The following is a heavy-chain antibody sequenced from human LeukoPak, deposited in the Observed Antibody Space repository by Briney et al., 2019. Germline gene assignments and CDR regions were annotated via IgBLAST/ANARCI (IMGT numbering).Heavy chain of an antibody. D-gene: IGHD2-2*02. Sequence: SETLSLTCAVSGYSISSGYYWGWIRQPPGKGLGWIGNIYHSGSTYKNPSPKSRVTISLDTSKNQFSLKLSSVTAADTAMYYCARLSGAPVRHPIYHFDYWGQGTLVTVSS. CDR2: IYHSGST. CDR3: ARLSGAPVRHPIYHFDY. V-gene: IGHV4-38-2*01. CDR1: GYSISSGYY. J-gene: IGHJ4*02.